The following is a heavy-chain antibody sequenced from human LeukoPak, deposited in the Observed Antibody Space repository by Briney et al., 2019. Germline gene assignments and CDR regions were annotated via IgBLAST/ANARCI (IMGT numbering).Heavy chain of an antibody. J-gene: IGHJ6*02. CDR1: GGTFSSYA. CDR2: IIPIFGIA. Sequence: GASVKVSCKASGGTFSSYAISWVRQAPGQGLEWMGRIIPIFGIANYAQKFQGRVTITADKSTSTAYMELSSLRSEDTAVYYCARVRIAAAGTHLYGMDVWGQGTTVTVSS. V-gene: IGHV1-69*04. D-gene: IGHD6-13*01. CDR3: ARVRIAAAGTHLYGMDV.